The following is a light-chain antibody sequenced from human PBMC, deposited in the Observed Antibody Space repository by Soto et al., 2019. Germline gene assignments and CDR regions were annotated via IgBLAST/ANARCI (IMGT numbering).Light chain of an antibody. CDR2: EVS. CDR1: QSLVYSDGDTY. V-gene: IGKV2D-30*01. J-gene: IGKJ5*01. CDR3: MKGTHWPIT. Sequence: DVVMTQYPLSLSVTLGQPASFSCRSSQSLVYSDGDTYLNWFHQRPGQSQRRLIYEVSKWDSGVPDRFSGSGSGTDFTLKISRVEAEDVGIYYCMKGTHWPITVGHGKRLEIK.